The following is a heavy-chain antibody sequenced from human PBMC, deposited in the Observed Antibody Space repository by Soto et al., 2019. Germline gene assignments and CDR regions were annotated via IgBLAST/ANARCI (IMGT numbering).Heavy chain of an antibody. CDR3: ARRDAVAGSKMYYFDY. D-gene: IGHD6-19*01. CDR2: MNSNNGGT. Sequence: ASVKVSCKASGYTFTGYYMHRVRQAPGQGLEWMGWMNSNNGGTNYAQKLQGRVTMTRDTSTNTAYMELSRLRSDDTAVYYCARRDAVAGSKMYYFDYWGQGTLVTVSS. V-gene: IGHV1-2*02. CDR1: GYTFTGYY. J-gene: IGHJ4*02.